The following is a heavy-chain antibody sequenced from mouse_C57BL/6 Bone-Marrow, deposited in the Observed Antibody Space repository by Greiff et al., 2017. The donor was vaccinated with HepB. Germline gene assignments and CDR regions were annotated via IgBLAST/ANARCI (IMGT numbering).Heavy chain of an antibody. CDR2: IYPRSGNT. CDR3: ARGILRPNFAY. CDR1: GYTFTSYG. D-gene: IGHD1-2*01. Sequence: LEESGAELARPGASVKLSCKASGYTFTSYGISWVKQRTGQGLEWIGEIYPRSGNTYYNEKFKGKATLTADKSSSTAYMELRSLTSEDSAVYFCARGILRPNFAYWGQGTLVTVSA. J-gene: IGHJ3*01. V-gene: IGHV1-81*01.